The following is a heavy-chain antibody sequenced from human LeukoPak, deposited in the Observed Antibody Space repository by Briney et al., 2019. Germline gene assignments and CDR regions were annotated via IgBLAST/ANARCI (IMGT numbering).Heavy chain of an antibody. Sequence: PSETLSLTCNVSGVSIRSGSYYWSWIRQPAGKGLEWIGEINHSGSTNYNPSLKSRVTISGDTSKNQFSLKLSSVTAADTAVYYCARHGSRWRGGLVGAFDYWGQGTLVTVSS. CDR3: ARHGSRWRGGLVGAFDY. CDR2: INHSGST. D-gene: IGHD1-26*01. CDR1: GVSIRSGSYY. V-gene: IGHV4-39*01. J-gene: IGHJ4*02.